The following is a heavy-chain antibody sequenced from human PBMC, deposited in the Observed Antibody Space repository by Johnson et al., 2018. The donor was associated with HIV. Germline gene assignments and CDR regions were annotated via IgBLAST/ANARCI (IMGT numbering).Heavy chain of an antibody. CDR1: GFTFSNAW. CDR2: IKSKTDGGTT. J-gene: IGHJ3*02. D-gene: IGHD1-1*01. Sequence: VQLVESGGGLVKPGGSLRLSCAASGFTFSNAWMSWVRQAPGKGLEWVGRIKSKTDGGTTDYAAPVKGRFTISRDDSKNTLYLQMNSLKIEDTAMYYCTSGGWNGGPNIWGHGTLVTVSA. CDR3: TSGGWNGGPNI. V-gene: IGHV3-15*01.